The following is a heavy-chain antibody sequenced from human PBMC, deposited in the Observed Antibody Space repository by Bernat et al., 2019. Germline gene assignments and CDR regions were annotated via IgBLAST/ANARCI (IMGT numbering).Heavy chain of an antibody. CDR2: ISGSGGST. D-gene: IGHD7-27*01. Sequence: EVQLLESGGGLVQPGGSLRLSCAASGFTFSSYAMSWVRQAPGKGLEWVSAISGSGGSTYHADSVKGRFTISRDNSKNTLYLQMNSLRAEDKAVYYCAKFLLSGMTWGAFDIWGQGTMVTVSS. CDR3: AKFLLSGMTWGAFDI. J-gene: IGHJ3*02. V-gene: IGHV3-23*01. CDR1: GFTFSSYA.